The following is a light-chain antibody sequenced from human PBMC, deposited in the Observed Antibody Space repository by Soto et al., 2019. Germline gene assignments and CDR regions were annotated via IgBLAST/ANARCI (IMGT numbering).Light chain of an antibody. CDR1: QSISSW. Sequence: DIQMTQSPSTLSVSVGDRVTITCRASQSISSWLAWYQQKPGKAPKVLIYDASSLESGVPSRFSGSGSGTEFTLTISSLQPDDFATYYCQHYNSYLYTFGQGTKVDIK. V-gene: IGKV1-5*01. CDR2: DAS. CDR3: QHYNSYLYT. J-gene: IGKJ2*01.